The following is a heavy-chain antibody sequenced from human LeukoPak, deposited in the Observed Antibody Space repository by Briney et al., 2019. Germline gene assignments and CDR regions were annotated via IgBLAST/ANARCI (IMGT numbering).Heavy chain of an antibody. V-gene: IGHV3-43*01. CDR1: GSMFGDGT. Sequence: GGSLRLSCAASGSMFGDGTMHWVRQAPGKGLEWVSLISWDGTITHYGDSVKGRFTISRDNGKNSLYLQMNSLRTEDTALYYCAKDVGVLGLAGPIDYWGQGALVTVSS. CDR3: AKDVGVLGLAGPIDY. J-gene: IGHJ4*02. CDR2: ISWDGTIT. D-gene: IGHD6-19*01.